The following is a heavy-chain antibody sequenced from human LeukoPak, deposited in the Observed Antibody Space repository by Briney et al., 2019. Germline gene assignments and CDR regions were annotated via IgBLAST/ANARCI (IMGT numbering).Heavy chain of an antibody. J-gene: IGHJ4*02. D-gene: IGHD5-12*01. V-gene: IGHV3-30-3*01. CDR3: ARDSSDIVAEYYFDY. CDR1: GFSFSSHA. CDR2: ISYDGSSK. Sequence: GGSLRLSCVASGFSFSSHAMHWVRQAPGKGLEWVAVISYDGSSKDYADSVTGRFTISRDNSKNTLYVQMNSLRAEDTALYYCARDSSDIVAEYYFDYWGQGTLVSVSS.